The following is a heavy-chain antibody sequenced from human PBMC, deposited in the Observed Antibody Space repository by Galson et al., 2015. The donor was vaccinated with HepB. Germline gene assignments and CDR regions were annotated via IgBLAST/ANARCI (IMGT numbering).Heavy chain of an antibody. CDR2: IAWNHNFI. CDR3: VNGGSGGFWRGHYTGSFVGDYFEQ. Sequence: SLRLSCAASGVMFDNYAMHWVRQAPVTGLEWVSAIAWNHNFIFHTGSIRAQSPMFKDKAKNSLYLQMNSLRTEETALFYGVNGGSGGFWRGHYTGSFVGDYFEQWGQGTLVTVSS. V-gene: IGHV3-9*01. J-gene: IGHJ4*02. CDR1: GVMFDNYA. D-gene: IGHD3-3*01.